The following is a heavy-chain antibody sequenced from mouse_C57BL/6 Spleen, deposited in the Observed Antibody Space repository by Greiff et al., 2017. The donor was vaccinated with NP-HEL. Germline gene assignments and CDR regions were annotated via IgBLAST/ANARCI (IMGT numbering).Heavy chain of an antibody. CDR1: GYSITSGYY. CDR3: ARGANWALYYAMDY. CDR2: ISYDGSN. Sequence: LQQSGPGLVKPSQSLSLTCSVTGYSITSGYYWNWIRQFPGNKLEWMGYISYDGSNNYNPSLKNRISITRDTSKNQFFLKLNSVTTEDTATYYCARGANWALYYAMDYWGQGTSVTVSS. J-gene: IGHJ4*01. V-gene: IGHV3-6*01. D-gene: IGHD4-1*01.